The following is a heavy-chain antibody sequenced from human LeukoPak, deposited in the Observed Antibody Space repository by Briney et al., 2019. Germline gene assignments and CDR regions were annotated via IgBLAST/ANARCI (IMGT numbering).Heavy chain of an antibody. CDR2: INYSGGT. D-gene: IGHD3-3*01. CDR3: ARDEAIFGAGYYYGMDV. V-gene: IGHV4-31*03. CDR1: GDSINSGGHF. J-gene: IGHJ6*02. Sequence: PSETLSLTCTVSGDSINSGGHFWSWIRQHPGKGLEWIGYINYSGGTYYNPSLKSRVTISVDTSQNQFSLKLSSVTAADTAMYYCARDEAIFGAGYYYGMDVWGQGTTVTVSS.